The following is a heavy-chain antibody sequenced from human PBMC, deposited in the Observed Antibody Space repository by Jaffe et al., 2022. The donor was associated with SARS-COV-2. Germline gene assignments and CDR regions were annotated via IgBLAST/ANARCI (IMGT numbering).Heavy chain of an antibody. Sequence: EVQLVESGGGLVKPGGSLRLSCAASGFTFSSCSMNWVRQAPGKGLEWVSSISSSSSYIYYADSVKGRFTISRDNAKNSLYLQMNSLRAEDTAVYHCASWDSSSTWYFDLWGRGTLVTVSS. CDR3: ASWDSSSTWYFDL. V-gene: IGHV3-21*01. CDR2: ISSSSSYI. CDR1: GFTFSSCS. D-gene: IGHD2-2*01. J-gene: IGHJ2*01.